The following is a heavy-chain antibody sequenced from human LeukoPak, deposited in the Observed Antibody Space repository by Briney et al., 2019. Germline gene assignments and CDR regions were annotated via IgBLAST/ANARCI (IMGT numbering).Heavy chain of an antibody. D-gene: IGHD1-7*01. CDR1: GFTFSSYA. J-gene: IGHJ4*02. V-gene: IGHV3-23*01. CDR2: ISAGGDKT. CDR3: AKDVYNWNFYFDY. Sequence: GGSLRLSCAASGFTFSSYAMNWVRQAPGESLEWVSIISAGGDKTYYADSVKGRFTISRDNSKNTLYLQMNSLRAEDTAIFYCAKDVYNWNFYFDYWGQGTLVTVSS.